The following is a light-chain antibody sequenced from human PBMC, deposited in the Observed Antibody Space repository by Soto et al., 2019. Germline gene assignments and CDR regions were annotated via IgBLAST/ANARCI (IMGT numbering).Light chain of an antibody. CDR2: EGS. V-gene: IGLV2-23*01. Sequence: QSVLTQPDSLSGSPGQSITISCTGSSSDIGGFDLVSWYQQHPGKAPKLMIYEGSKRPSGVSNRFSGSKSGNTASLTVSGLQAEDEADYYCCSYAGSSTFVFGTGTKLTVL. CDR1: SSDIGGFDL. CDR3: CSYAGSSTFV. J-gene: IGLJ1*01.